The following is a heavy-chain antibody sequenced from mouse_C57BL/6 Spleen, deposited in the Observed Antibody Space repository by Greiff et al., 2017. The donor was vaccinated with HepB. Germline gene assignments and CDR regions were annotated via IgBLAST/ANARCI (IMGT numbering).Heavy chain of an antibody. V-gene: IGHV6-6*01. J-gene: IGHJ1*03. Sequence: EVQLVESGGGLVQPGGSMKLSCAASGFTFSDAWMDWVRQSPEKGLEWVAEIRNKANNHATYYAESVKGRFTISRDDSKSSVYLQMNSLRAEDTGIYYCTKFDGPGYFDVWGTGTTVTVSS. D-gene: IGHD2-3*01. CDR2: IRNKANNHAT. CDR3: TKFDGPGYFDV. CDR1: GFTFSDAW.